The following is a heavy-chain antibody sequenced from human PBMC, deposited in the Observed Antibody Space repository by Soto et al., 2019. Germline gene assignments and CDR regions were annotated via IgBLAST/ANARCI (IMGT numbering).Heavy chain of an antibody. D-gene: IGHD7-27*01. J-gene: IGHJ4*02. CDR2: VIPIIGVT. Sequence: QVQLVQSGAEVKRPGSSVKVSCESSGDTFNSYVISWVRQAPGQGLEWMGGVIPIIGVTHYAQKFQGRLTIAELSSTGTAYMELTKLDSDDTALYYCARESLGAKGADHWGQGTLVTVSS. CDR1: GDTFNSYV. CDR3: ARESLGAKGADH. V-gene: IGHV1-69*17.